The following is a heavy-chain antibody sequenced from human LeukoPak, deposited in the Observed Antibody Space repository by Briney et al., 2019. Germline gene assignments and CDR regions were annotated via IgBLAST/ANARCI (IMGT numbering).Heavy chain of an antibody. CDR1: GGTFNDCT. CDR2: IRTLLGTA. D-gene: IGHD6-13*01. J-gene: IGHJ6*02. CDR3: ARGSPDPGIWGMDV. V-gene: IGHV1-69*16. Sequence: SVKVSCKASGGTFNDCTVTWVRQAPGQGLEWMGEIRTLLGTAKYAQKFQDRVTISADESTSTAYMELSSLRSEDTAVYYCARGSPDPGIWGMDVWGQGTTVTVSS.